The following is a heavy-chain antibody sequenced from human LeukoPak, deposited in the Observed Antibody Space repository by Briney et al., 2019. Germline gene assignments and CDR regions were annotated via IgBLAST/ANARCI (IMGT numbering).Heavy chain of an antibody. D-gene: IGHD4-23*01. CDR3: ASQDYGGNYDFDY. J-gene: IGHJ4*02. CDR1: GYSISSGYY. Sequence: SETLYLTCAVSGYSISSGYYWGWIRQPPGKGLEWIGSIYHSGSTYYNPSLKSRVTISVDTSKNQFSLKLSSVTAADTAVYYCASQDYGGNYDFDYWGQGTLVTVSS. CDR2: IYHSGST. V-gene: IGHV4-38-2*01.